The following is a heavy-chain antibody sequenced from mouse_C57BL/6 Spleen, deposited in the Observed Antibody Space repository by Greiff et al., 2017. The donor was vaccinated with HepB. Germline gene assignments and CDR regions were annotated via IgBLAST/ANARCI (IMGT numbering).Heavy chain of an antibody. J-gene: IGHJ3*01. D-gene: IGHD1-1*01. CDR3: ARGGSSTWFAY. V-gene: IGHV1-82*01. CDR1: GYAFSSSW. Sequence: QVQLKESGPELVKPGASVKISYKASGYAFSSSWMNWVKQRPGKGLEWIGRIYPGDGDTNYNGKFKGKATLTADKSSSTAYMQLSSLTSEDSAVYFCARGGSSTWFAYWGQGTLVTVSA. CDR2: IYPGDGDT.